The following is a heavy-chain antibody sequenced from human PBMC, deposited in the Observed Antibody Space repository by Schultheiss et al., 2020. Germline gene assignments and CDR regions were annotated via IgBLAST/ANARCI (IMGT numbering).Heavy chain of an antibody. J-gene: IGHJ6*02. CDR2: IWYDGSNK. Sequence: GGSLRLSCAASGFTFSSYWMHWVRQAPGKGLVWVAVIWYDGSNKYYADSVKGRFTISRDNSKNTLYLQMNSLRAEDTAVYYCASQRYTYGSVFYYYGVDVWRPGTTVTVSS. D-gene: IGHD5-18*01. CDR3: ASQRYTYGSVFYYYGVDV. V-gene: IGHV3-33*08. CDR1: GFTFSSYW.